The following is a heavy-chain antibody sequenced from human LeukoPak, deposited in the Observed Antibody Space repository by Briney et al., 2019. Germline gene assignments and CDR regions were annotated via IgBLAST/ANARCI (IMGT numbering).Heavy chain of an antibody. CDR2: IWYGGSNK. J-gene: IGHJ4*02. CDR1: GFTFSSYG. CDR3: ARTPSYQLLPYYFDY. D-gene: IGHD2-2*01. Sequence: PGGSLRLSCAASGFTFSSYGMHWVRQAPGKGLEWVAVIWYGGSNKYYADSVKGRFTISRDNSKNSLYLQMNSLRAEDTAEYYCARTPSYQLLPYYFDYWGQGTLVTVSS. V-gene: IGHV3-33*08.